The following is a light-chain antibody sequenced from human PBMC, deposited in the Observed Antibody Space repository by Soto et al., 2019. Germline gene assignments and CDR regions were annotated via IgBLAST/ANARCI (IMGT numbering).Light chain of an antibody. Sequence: DLPMTQSPSSPSASVGDTVTITFLASQDISHYLNWYQQKPGKALKLLIYDASNLHPGVPSRFRGGGSGTEFSFNITSLQPDDLATYYCQQYNSYFQTFGQGTKVDIK. J-gene: IGKJ1*01. CDR3: QQYNSYFQT. V-gene: IGKV1-33*01. CDR2: DAS. CDR1: QDISHY.